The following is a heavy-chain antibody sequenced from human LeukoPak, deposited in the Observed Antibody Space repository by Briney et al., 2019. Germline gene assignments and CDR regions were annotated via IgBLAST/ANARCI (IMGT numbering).Heavy chain of an antibody. CDR2: IYSGGST. D-gene: IGHD3-3*01. Sequence: GGSLRLACAASGFTVSSNYMSWVRQAPGKGLEWVSLIYSGGSTYYADSVQGRFTITRDNSKNTLYLQMNSLRAEDTAVYYCARDRWGWSYFDYWGQGTLVTVSS. CDR1: GFTVSSNY. J-gene: IGHJ4*02. V-gene: IGHV3-66*02. CDR3: ARDRWGWSYFDY.